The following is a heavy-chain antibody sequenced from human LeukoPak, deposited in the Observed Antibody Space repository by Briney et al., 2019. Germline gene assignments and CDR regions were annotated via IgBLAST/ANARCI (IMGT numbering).Heavy chain of an antibody. V-gene: IGHV1-2*02. Sequence: ASVKVSCKASGYTFTGYYMHWVRQAPGQGLEWMGWINPNSGGTNYAQKFQGRVTMTRDTSISTAYMELSSLRSEDTAVYYCARDSRYYDILTGYYNSPFDYWGQGTLVTVSS. CDR3: ARDSRYYDILTGYYNSPFDY. CDR2: INPNSGGT. D-gene: IGHD3-9*01. CDR1: GYTFTGYY. J-gene: IGHJ4*02.